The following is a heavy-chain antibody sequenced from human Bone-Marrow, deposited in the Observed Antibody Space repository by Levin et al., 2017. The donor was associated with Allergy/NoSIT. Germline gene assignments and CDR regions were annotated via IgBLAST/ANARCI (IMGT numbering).Heavy chain of an antibody. CDR2: INPNSGGT. CDR1: GYTFTDYY. CDR3: ARAGVVAATPPQSY. J-gene: IGHJ4*02. D-gene: IGHD2-15*01. V-gene: IGHV1-2*02. Sequence: AASVKVSCRASGYTFTDYYIHWVRQAPGQGLEWVGWINPNSGGTNYVREFQGRVVMTRDTSLSTAYMELTRLKSDDTAVFYCARAGVVAATPPQSYWGQGTLVTVSS.